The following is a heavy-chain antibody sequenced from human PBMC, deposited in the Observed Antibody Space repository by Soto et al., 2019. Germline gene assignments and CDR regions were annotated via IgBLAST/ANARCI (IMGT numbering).Heavy chain of an antibody. CDR2: IYSGGPCT. CDR1: GYSLSHHW. J-gene: IGHJ6*02. Sequence: RESLKISRKGSGYSLSHHWIGLVRQIPGKGLEWMGIIYSGGPCTKYSPSLPGPGPISADTSISTAYLQWTSLKASDTAMYYCARSRRGAYSSGWYSPSGYYNYGIDVWGQGTKVTVSS. V-gene: IGHV5-51*01. CDR3: ARSRRGAYSSGWYSPSGYYNYGIDV. D-gene: IGHD6-19*01.